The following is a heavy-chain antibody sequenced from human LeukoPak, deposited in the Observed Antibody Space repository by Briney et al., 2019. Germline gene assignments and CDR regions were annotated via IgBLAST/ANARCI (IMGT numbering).Heavy chain of an antibody. J-gene: IGHJ5*02. CDR3: ARYSGGTPVGWFHP. CDR2: INPNSGGT. Sequence: ASVEVSCKASGYTFTGYYMHWVRQAPGQGLEWMGWINPNSGGTNYAQKFQGRVTMTRDTSISTAYMELSRLRSDDTAVYYCARYSGGTPVGWFHPWGQGTLVTVSS. V-gene: IGHV1-2*02. CDR1: GYTFTGYY. D-gene: IGHD1-26*01.